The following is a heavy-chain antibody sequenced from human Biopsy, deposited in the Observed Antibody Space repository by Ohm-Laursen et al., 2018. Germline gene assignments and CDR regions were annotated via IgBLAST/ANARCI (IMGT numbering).Heavy chain of an antibody. J-gene: IGHJ4*02. CDR3: ARGRLRAVARFDY. CDR2: INHSGST. D-gene: IGHD6-19*01. V-gene: IGHV4-34*01. Sequence: TLSLTCAVYGGSFSGYYCSWTRQPPGKGLEWIGEINHSGSTNYNPSLKSRVTISGDTSKNQFSLKLSSVTAADTAVYYCARGRLRAVARFDYWGQGTLVTVSS. CDR1: GGSFSGYY.